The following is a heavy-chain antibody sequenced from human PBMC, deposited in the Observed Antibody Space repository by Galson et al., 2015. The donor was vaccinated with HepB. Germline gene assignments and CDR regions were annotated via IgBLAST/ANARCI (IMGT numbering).Heavy chain of an antibody. Sequence: SLRLSCAASGFTFSGSAMHWVRQASGKGLEWVGRIRSKANSYATAYAASVKGRFTISRDDSKNTAYLQMNSLKTEDTAVYYCTRHFRRGSGWYGVDDAFDIWGQGTMVTVSS. CDR2: IRSKANSYAT. D-gene: IGHD6-19*01. J-gene: IGHJ3*02. V-gene: IGHV3-73*01. CDR3: TRHFRRGSGWYGVDDAFDI. CDR1: GFTFSGSA.